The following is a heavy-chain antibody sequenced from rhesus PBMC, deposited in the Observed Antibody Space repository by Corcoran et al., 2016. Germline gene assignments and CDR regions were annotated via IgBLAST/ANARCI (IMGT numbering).Heavy chain of an antibody. J-gene: IGHJ4*01. CDR1: GYTFTDYY. CDR3: AREGSGVIDY. Sequence: QVQLVQSGAEVKKPGSSVKVSCKASGYTFTDYYMHWLRQVPDKGLEWMGKINPKTGGTNYAQKFKGRVTMTRDTSTSTAYMELSSLRSEDTAVYYCAREGSGVIDYWGQGVLVTVSS. D-gene: IGHD3-22*01. V-gene: IGHV1-138*01. CDR2: INPKTGGT.